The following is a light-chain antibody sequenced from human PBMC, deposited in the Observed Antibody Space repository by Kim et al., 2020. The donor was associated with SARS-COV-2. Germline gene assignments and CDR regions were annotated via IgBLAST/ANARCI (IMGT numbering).Light chain of an antibody. Sequence: PSTLSAAVGDRVTLTCRARQSISSWLAWYQQKPGKAPKLLIYKASSLESGVPSRFSGSGSGTEFTLTISSLQPDDFATYYCQQYNSFGQGTKLEI. CDR2: KAS. V-gene: IGKV1-5*03. CDR1: QSISSW. J-gene: IGKJ2*01. CDR3: QQYNS.